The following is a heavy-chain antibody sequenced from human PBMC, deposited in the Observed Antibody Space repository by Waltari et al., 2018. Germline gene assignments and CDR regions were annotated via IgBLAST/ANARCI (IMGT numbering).Heavy chain of an antibody. D-gene: IGHD6-13*01. CDR2: ISEAGSSK. J-gene: IGHJ4*02. CDR3: ARDFAAAAGFY. CDR1: GFTFSSYA. V-gene: IGHV3-30-3*01. Sequence: QVQLVESGGGVVQPGRSLRLPCAASGFTFSSYAMHWVRQAPGKGLRWEAGISEAGSSKYYADSVKGRFTMSRDNSKNTLYLQMNSRRAEVTAVDYCARDFAAAAGFYWGQGTLVTVSA.